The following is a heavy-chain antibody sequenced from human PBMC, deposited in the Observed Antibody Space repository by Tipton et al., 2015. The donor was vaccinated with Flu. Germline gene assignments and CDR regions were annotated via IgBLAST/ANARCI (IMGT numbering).Heavy chain of an antibody. CDR3: ARGLTRYYDYVWGSYRYLDY. D-gene: IGHD3-16*02. V-gene: IGHV3-11*01. J-gene: IGHJ4*02. CDR2: ISSSGSTI. Sequence: CAASGFTFSDYYMSWIRQAPGKGLEWVSYISSSGSTIYYADSVKGRFTISRDNAKNSLYLQMNSLRAEDTAVYYCARGLTRYYDYVWGSYRYLDYWGQGTLVTVSS. CDR1: GFTFSDYY.